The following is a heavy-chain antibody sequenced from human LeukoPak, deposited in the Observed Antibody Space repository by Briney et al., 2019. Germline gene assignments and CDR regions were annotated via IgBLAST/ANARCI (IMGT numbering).Heavy chain of an antibody. CDR2: INSDGSIT. V-gene: IGHV3-74*03. J-gene: IGHJ4*02. D-gene: IGHD2-15*01. CDR1: GFTFSNYW. Sequence: GGSLRLSCAASGFTFSNYWMQWVRQAPGKGLVWVSRINSDGSITTYADSVKGRFTVSRDNAKNTLFLQMNSLRDEDTAVYYCARGGYCSGGGCYRGFDSWGQGTLVTVSS. CDR3: ARGGYCSGGGCYRGFDS.